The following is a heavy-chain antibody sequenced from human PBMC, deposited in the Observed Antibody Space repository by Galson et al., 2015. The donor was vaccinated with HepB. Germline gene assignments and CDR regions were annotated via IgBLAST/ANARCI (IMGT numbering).Heavy chain of an antibody. CDR3: IRMADLSGYSST. D-gene: IGHD6-13*01. J-gene: IGHJ4*02. V-gene: IGHV3-73*01. CDR1: GFPVSSTH. CDR2: IRSKASNYAT. Sequence: SLRLSCAASGFPVSSTHMSWVRQAPGKGLEWVGLIRSKASNYATAYAASLKGRFTISRDDSKNTAYLHMKSLKTEDTAVYYCIRMADLSGYSSTWGQGTLVTVSS.